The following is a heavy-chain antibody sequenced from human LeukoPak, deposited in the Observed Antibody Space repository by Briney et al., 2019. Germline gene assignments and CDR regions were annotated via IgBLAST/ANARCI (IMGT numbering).Heavy chain of an antibody. J-gene: IGHJ4*02. V-gene: IGHV3-30*18. Sequence: PGGSLRLSCAASGFTFSNYGLHWVRQAPGKGLEWVALISYDGSNKNYADSVKGRFTISRDNSKNTLFLLMNSLRPEDTAVYYCAKDSSSSWFGGDSEWGQGTLVTVST. CDR1: GFTFSNYG. CDR2: ISYDGSNK. CDR3: AKDSSSSWFGGDSE. D-gene: IGHD6-13*01.